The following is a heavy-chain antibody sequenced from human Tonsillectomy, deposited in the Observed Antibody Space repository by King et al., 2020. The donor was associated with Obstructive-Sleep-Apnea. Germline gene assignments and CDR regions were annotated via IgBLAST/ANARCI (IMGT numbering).Heavy chain of an antibody. Sequence: QLQESGPGLVKPSGTLSLTCAVSGGSISSSNWWSWVRQPPGKGLEWIGEIDHSGSTNYNPSLKSRVTISVDKSTNQFSLKLSSVTAADTAVYYCARVPIERSGSYIFDYWGQGTLVTVSS. CDR1: GGSISSSNW. V-gene: IGHV4-4*02. CDR2: IDHSGST. J-gene: IGHJ4*02. CDR3: ARVPIERSGSYIFDY. D-gene: IGHD3-10*01.